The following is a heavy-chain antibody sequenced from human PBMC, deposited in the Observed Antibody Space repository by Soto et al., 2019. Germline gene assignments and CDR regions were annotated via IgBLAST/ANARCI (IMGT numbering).Heavy chain of an antibody. D-gene: IGHD3-16*02. J-gene: IGHJ6*02. CDR3: AKKGWEVSYYYYYYGMDV. Sequence: GGSLRLSCTGSGFSFGDYAINWVRQAPGKGLEWVGLIRNQTYHQTPEYAASVKDRYTITRNDSNSVAYLQMTSLRAEDSAVYYCAKKGWEVSYYYYYYGMDVWGQGTTVTVSS. V-gene: IGHV3-49*04. CDR2: IRNQTYHQTP. CDR1: GFSFGDYA.